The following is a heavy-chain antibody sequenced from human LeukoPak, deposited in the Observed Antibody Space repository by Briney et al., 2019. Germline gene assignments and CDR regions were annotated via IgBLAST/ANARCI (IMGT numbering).Heavy chain of an antibody. Sequence: PGRSLRLSCAASGFTFSKNGMHWVRQAPGKGLEWVAVIYYDGSNKFSTDSVKGRFTISRDNSKNALYLQMDSLSVEDPAVYYCARDRGYGSGAMDVWGQGTTVTVSS. D-gene: IGHD3-10*01. CDR2: IYYDGSNK. CDR1: GFTFSKNG. J-gene: IGHJ6*02. V-gene: IGHV3-33*01. CDR3: ARDRGYGSGAMDV.